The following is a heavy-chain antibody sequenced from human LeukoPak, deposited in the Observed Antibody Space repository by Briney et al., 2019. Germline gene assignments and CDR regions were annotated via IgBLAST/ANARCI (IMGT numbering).Heavy chain of an antibody. CDR3: ARGGYYYGSGSYYLDP. V-gene: IGHV4-59*10. CDR2: IYTSGST. Sequence: PSETLSLTCAVYGGSFSGYYWSWIRQPPGKGLEWIGRIYTSGSTNYNPSLKSRVTMSVDTSKNQFSLKLSSVTAADTAVYYCARGGYYYGSGSYYLDPWGQGTLVTVSS. CDR1: GGSFSGYY. J-gene: IGHJ5*02. D-gene: IGHD3-10*01.